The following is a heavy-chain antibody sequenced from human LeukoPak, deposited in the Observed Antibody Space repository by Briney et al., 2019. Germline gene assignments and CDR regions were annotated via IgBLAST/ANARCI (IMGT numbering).Heavy chain of an antibody. CDR3: ASSPYYDFWSERYYYYYMDV. D-gene: IGHD3-3*01. Sequence: PSETLSLTCTVSGGSISSSRYYWGWIRQPPGRGLEWIGSIYYSGSTNYNPSLKSRVTISVDTSKNQFSLKLSSVTAADTAVYYCASSPYYDFWSERYYYYYMDVWGKGTTVTVSS. CDR1: GGSISSSRYY. J-gene: IGHJ6*03. CDR2: IYYSGST. V-gene: IGHV4-39*07.